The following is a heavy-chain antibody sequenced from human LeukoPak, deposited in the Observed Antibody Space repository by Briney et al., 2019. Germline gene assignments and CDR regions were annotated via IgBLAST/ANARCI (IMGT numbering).Heavy chain of an antibody. Sequence: EESLKISCEASGYTFTHQWIGWVRQMAGRGLEWVGIIYPRDSDTRYSPSFQGHVTIAADTSINTAYLEWSSLEASDTAMYCCARHSDVIGAIWGQGTLVTVSS. D-gene: IGHD3-10*01. CDR2: IYPRDSDT. V-gene: IGHV5-51*01. CDR1: GYTFTHQW. CDR3: ARHSDVIGAI. J-gene: IGHJ4*02.